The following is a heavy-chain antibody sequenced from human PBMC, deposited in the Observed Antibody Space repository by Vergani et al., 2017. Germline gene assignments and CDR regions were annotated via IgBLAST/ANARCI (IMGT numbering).Heavy chain of an antibody. D-gene: IGHD2-2*02. CDR3: ARDALPIVPAAIFGDMGYYYYYMDV. CDR1: GFTFSSYS. J-gene: IGHJ6*03. CDR2: ISSSSSYI. Sequence: EVQLVESGGGLVKPGGSLRLSCAASGFTFSSYSMNWVRQAPGKGLEWVSSISSSSSYIYYADSVKGRFTISRDNAKNSLYLQMNSLRAGDTAVYYCARDALPIVPAAIFGDMGYYYYYMDVWGKGTTVTVSS. V-gene: IGHV3-21*01.